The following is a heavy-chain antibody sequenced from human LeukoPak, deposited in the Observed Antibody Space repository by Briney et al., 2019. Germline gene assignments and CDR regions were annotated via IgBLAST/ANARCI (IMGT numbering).Heavy chain of an antibody. J-gene: IGHJ4*02. CDR1: GFIISDYY. Sequence: GGSLRLSCAASGFIISDYYMSWIRQAPGKGLEWVSYISSSSSSTIYYADSVKGRFTISRDNAKNSLYLQMNSLRAEDTAVYYCASAHYDYVWGSYRHSNFDYWGQGTLVTVSS. CDR2: ISSSSSSTI. CDR3: ASAHYDYVWGSYRHSNFDY. D-gene: IGHD3-16*02. V-gene: IGHV3-11*04.